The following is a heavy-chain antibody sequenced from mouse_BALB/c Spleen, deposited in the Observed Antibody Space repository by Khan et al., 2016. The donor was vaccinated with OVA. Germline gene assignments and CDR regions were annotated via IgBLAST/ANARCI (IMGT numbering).Heavy chain of an antibody. J-gene: IGHJ4*01. D-gene: IGHD2-14*01. CDR2: INTYTGEP. CDR3: ARVGYNGTMDC. V-gene: IGHV9-3-1*01. Sequence: QIQLVQSGPELKKPGETVQISCKASGFTFTNYGMNWVKQAPGKGIKWMGWINTYTGEPTFAADFKGRFAFPLENSASTAYLQINSLKNEDTATXFCARVGYNGTMDCWGQGTSVTVSS. CDR1: GFTFTNYG.